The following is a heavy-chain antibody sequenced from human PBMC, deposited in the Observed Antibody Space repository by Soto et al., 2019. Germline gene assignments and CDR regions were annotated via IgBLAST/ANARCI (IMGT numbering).Heavy chain of an antibody. D-gene: IGHD2-21*02. CDR3: ARGRGSVVTARLWFNY. Sequence: PVGSLRLSCSASGFTFSSYAMSWVRQAPGKGLEWVSAISCSGGSTYYADSVKGRFTISRDNSKNTLYLQMNSLRAEDTAVYYCARGRGSVVTARLWFNYWGQGTLVTVSS. CDR2: ISCSGGST. J-gene: IGHJ4*02. CDR1: GFTFSSYA. V-gene: IGHV3-23*01.